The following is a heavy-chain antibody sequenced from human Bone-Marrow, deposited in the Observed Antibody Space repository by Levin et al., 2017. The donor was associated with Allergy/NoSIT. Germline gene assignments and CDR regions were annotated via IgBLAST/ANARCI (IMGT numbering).Heavy chain of an antibody. Sequence: ASVKVSCKPSGYTFTGYALHWVRQAPGQGLEWMGYISPNSGGTNYDQRFQSRVTMTRDTSIDTAYMELSRLTSDDTAVYYCARVAEEGPWGQGTLVTVSS. J-gene: IGHJ5*02. CDR2: ISPNSGGT. CDR3: ARVAEEGP. CDR1: GYTFTGYA. V-gene: IGHV1-2*02.